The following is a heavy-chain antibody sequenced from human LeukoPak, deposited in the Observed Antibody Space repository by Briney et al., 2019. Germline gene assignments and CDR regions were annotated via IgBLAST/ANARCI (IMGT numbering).Heavy chain of an antibody. Sequence: SETQSLTCTVSGGSISSSRYYWAWIRQPPGKGLEWSGSIYYSGSTNYNPSLKSRVTISVDTSKNQFSLKLGSVTAADTAVYYCARRGGGSFPAFDFWGQGMLVTVSS. CDR2: IYYSGST. D-gene: IGHD2-15*01. CDR1: GGSISSSRYY. J-gene: IGHJ4*02. V-gene: IGHV4-39*01. CDR3: ARRGGGSFPAFDF.